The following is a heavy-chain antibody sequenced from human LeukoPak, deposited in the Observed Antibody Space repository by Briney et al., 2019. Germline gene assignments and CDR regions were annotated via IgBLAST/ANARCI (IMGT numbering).Heavy chain of an antibody. CDR1: GFPFSSYG. CDR2: ISYDGSNK. V-gene: IGHV3-30*18. J-gene: IGHJ4*02. D-gene: IGHD2-21*02. Sequence: GSLRLSCAASGFPFSSYGMHWVRRAPGKGLEWVAVISYDGSNKYYADSVKGRFTISRDNSKNTLYLQMNSLRAEDTAVYYCAKECGGDCYIDYWGQGTLVTVSS. CDR3: AKECGGDCYIDY.